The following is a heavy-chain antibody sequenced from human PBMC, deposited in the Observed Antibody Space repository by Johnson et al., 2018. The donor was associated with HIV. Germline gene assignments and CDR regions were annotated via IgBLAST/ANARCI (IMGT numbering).Heavy chain of an antibody. D-gene: IGHD6-19*01. Sequence: VQLVESGGGVVRPGGSLRLSCAASGFTFSSYDMHWVRQATGKGLEWVSAIGTAGDTYYPGSVKGRFTISRENAKNSLYLQMNSLRAGDTAVYYCARRMFSSGWYNDGLGAFDIWGQGTMVTVSS. CDR3: ARRMFSSGWYNDGLGAFDI. CDR2: IGTAGDT. J-gene: IGHJ3*02. CDR1: GFTFSSYD. V-gene: IGHV3-13*01.